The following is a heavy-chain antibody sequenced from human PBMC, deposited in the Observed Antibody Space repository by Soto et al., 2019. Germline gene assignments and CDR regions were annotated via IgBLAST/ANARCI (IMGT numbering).Heavy chain of an antibody. CDR3: ARERASDRNRPFHP. CDR2: ISHTGST. CDR1: SDSINSGDFF. V-gene: IGHV4-30-4*01. D-gene: IGHD1-1*01. J-gene: IGHJ1*01. Sequence: SESLSLTCAVSSDSINSGDFFWSWIRKPPGRALEWIASISHTGSTYYNPSLKSRVAIRVDTSWKQFSLKMLSVTAADTAVYYCARERASDRNRPFHPWGQGTLVTVSS.